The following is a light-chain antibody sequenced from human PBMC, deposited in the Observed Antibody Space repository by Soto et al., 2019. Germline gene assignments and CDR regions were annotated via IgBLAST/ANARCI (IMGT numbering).Light chain of an antibody. CDR1: QGISSH. CDR3: QQINSYPVT. V-gene: IGKV1-9*01. Sequence: DIQLTQSPAFLSASVGDKVTITCRASQGISSHLAWYQQKPGKAPNLLIYSASTLQSGVPSRFSGSGSGTEFTLTISSLQPEDFATYFCQQINSYPVTFGGGTKVEVK. CDR2: SAS. J-gene: IGKJ4*01.